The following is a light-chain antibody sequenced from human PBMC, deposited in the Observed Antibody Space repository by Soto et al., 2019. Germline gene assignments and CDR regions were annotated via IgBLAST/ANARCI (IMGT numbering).Light chain of an antibody. Sequence: VLTQPASVSGSPGQSITISCTGTSSGVGGYNYVSWYQQHLGKAPKLMIYEVTNRPSGVSNRFSGSKSGNTASLTISGLQAEDEADYYCSSYTSRSTLVFGTGTKVTVL. CDR2: EVT. V-gene: IGLV2-14*01. CDR3: SSYTSRSTLV. J-gene: IGLJ1*01. CDR1: SSGVGGYNY.